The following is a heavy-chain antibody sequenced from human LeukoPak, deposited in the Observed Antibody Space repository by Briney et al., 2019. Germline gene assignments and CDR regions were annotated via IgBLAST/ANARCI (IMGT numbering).Heavy chain of an antibody. CDR1: GFTFSSSA. J-gene: IGHJ5*02. V-gene: IGHV3-23*01. CDR2: ISDTGRLS. Sequence: GGSLRLSCAASGFTFSSSAMSWVRQAPGKGLEWVAAISDTGRLSYCADSVNGRFTITRDNSKNTLSLQMNSLRAADTAVYYCAKGGLRDGHSYASWGQGTLITVSS. D-gene: IGHD5-24*01. CDR3: AKGGLRDGHSYAS.